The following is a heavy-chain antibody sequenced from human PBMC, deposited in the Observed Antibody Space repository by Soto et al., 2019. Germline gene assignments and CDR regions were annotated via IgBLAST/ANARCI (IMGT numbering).Heavy chain of an antibody. J-gene: IGHJ4*02. CDR1: GFTFSSYT. D-gene: IGHD4-4*01. V-gene: IGHV3-21*01. CDR3: ARMNVAYSNYFDY. Sequence: EVQLVESGGGLVKSGGSLRLSCAASGFTFSSYTMNWVRQAPGKGLGWVSSISGSTSYIYYADSVKGRFTISRDNAKNSVYLQMNSLRAEDTAVYYCARMNVAYSNYFDYWGQGTLVTASS. CDR2: ISGSTSYI.